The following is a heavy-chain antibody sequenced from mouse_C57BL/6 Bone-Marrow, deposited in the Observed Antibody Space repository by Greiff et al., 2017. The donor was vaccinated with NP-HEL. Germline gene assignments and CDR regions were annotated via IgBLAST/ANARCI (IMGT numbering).Heavy chain of an antibody. CDR3: ARGDYYGSSRDWYFDV. J-gene: IGHJ1*03. V-gene: IGHV1-47*01. CDR1: GYTFTTYP. CDR2: FHPYNDDT. D-gene: IGHD1-1*01. Sequence: QLQQSGAELVKPGASVKMSCKASGYTFTTYPIEWMNQNHGKSLEWIGNFHPYNDDTKYNEKFKGKATLTVEKSSSTVYLELSRLTSDDSAVYYCARGDYYGSSRDWYFDVWGTGTTVTVSS.